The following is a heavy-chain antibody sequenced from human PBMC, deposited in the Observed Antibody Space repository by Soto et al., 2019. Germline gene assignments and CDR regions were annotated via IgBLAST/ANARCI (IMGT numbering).Heavy chain of an antibody. D-gene: IGHD3-22*01. CDR2: ISWNSGNV. V-gene: IGHV3-9*01. CDR1: GFIFDNYV. Sequence: EVHLVESGGGLVQPGRSLRLSCAASGFIFDNYVMHWVRQAPGKGLEWVSGISWNSGNVGYADSVKGRFTISRDNAGNSLYLEMNSLRPEDTALYYCAKDTGDSSGYYYYYYYGMDVWGQGTTVTVSS. CDR3: AKDTGDSSGYYYYYYYGMDV. J-gene: IGHJ6*02.